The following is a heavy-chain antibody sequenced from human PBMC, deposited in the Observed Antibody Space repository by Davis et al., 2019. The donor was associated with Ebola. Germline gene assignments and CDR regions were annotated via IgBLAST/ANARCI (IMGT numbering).Heavy chain of an antibody. CDR1: GFTFSSYA. CDR2: ISGSGGST. V-gene: IGHV3-23*01. D-gene: IGHD2-2*02. CDR3: AKGPRSICSSTSCFTYYYYGMDV. J-gene: IGHJ6*02. Sequence: PGGSLRLSCAASGFTFSSYAMSWVRQAPGKGLEWVSAISGSGGSTYYADSVKGRFTISRDNSKNTLYLQMNSLRAEDTAVYYCAKGPRSICSSTSCFTYYYYGMDVWGQGTTVTVSS.